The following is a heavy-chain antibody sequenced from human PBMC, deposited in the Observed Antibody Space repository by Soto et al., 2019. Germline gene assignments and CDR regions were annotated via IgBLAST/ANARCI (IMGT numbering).Heavy chain of an antibody. Sequence: QVQLQESCPGLVKPSQTLSLTCTVSVGSISSGDYKWSWIRQPPGKGLEWIGYIYYSGYNYNNPSLKSRVTMSVDTSKNLFSLKLSSVTAADTAVYYCARSDNYVPFEYWGQGTLVTVSS. CDR3: ARSDNYVPFEY. D-gene: IGHD4-4*01. V-gene: IGHV4-30-4*01. CDR1: VGSISSGDYK. J-gene: IGHJ4*02. CDR2: IYYSGYN.